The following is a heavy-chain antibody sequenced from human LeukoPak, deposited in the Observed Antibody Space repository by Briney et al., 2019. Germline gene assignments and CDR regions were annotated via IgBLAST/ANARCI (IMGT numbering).Heavy chain of an antibody. J-gene: IGHJ4*02. CDR3: AREYCSSTSCFFDY. Sequence: GGSLRLSCAASGFTVSSNYMSWVRQAPGKGLEWVSVIYSGGSTYYADSVKGRFTISRDNSKNTLYLQMNSLRAEDTAVYYCAREYCSSTSCFFDYWGQGTLVTVSS. V-gene: IGHV3-66*01. CDR1: GFTVSSNY. D-gene: IGHD2-2*01. CDR2: IYSGGST.